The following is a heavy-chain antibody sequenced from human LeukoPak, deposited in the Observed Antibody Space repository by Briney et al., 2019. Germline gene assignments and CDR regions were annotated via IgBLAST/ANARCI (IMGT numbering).Heavy chain of an antibody. Sequence: GGSLRLSCAASGFTFSSYAMHWVRQATGKGLEWVAVISYDGSNKYYADSVKGRFTISRDNSKNTLYLQMNSLRAEDTAVYYCAREMVAADAFDIWGQGTMVTVSS. CDR3: AREMVAADAFDI. CDR1: GFTFSSYA. V-gene: IGHV3-30-3*01. CDR2: ISYDGSNK. J-gene: IGHJ3*02. D-gene: IGHD2-15*01.